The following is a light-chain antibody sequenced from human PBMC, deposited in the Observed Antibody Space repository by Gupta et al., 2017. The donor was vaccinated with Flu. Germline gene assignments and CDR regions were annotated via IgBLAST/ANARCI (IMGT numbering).Light chain of an antibody. J-gene: IGKJ4*01. CDR1: QVIYSQ. CDR2: PAS. V-gene: IGKV1-12*01. Sequence: DIQMTQSPSSVSASVGDRVTVTCRASQVIYSQLGWYQQKPGKAPKLLIYPASTLQSGVPSRFSGGASETDFTLTITSLQPEDAAIYYCQQAYSCPLTFGGGSKVEVK. CDR3: QQAYSCPLT.